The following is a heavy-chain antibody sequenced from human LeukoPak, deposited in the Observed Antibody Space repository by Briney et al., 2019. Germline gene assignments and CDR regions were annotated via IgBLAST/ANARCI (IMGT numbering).Heavy chain of an antibody. V-gene: IGHV4-59*08. Sequence: SQTLSLTCTVSGGSISSYYWRWIRQPPGKGLDGIGYMYYIGSTNYNPSLKSRVTISVDTSKNQLSLNLSSVTAADTPVYYSARLALGIIDIWGQGTMVTVSS. CDR2: MYYIGST. J-gene: IGHJ3*02. CDR3: ARLALGIIDI. D-gene: IGHD3-10*01. CDR1: GGSISSYY.